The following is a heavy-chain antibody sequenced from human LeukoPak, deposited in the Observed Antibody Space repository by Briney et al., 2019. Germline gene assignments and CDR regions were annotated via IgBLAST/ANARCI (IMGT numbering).Heavy chain of an antibody. CDR3: ARGRWVSSGYFEGY. V-gene: IGHV3-7*04. J-gene: IGHJ4*02. D-gene: IGHD3-22*01. CDR2: IKQDGSEK. CDR1: GFTFSSYW. Sequence: PGGSLRLSCAASGFTFSSYWMNWVRKAPGKGLEWVAYIKQDGSEKYYVDSVKGRFTISRDNAKNSLYLQMDSLRAEDTAVYYCARGRWVSSGYFEGYWGQGTLVTVSS.